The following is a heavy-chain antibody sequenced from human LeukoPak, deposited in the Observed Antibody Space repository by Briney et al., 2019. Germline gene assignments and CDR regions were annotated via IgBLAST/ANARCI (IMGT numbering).Heavy chain of an antibody. Sequence: SETLSLTCTVSGDSISSYYWSWIRQPPGKGLEWIGYISHSGNTYYNPSLKSRVTISVDRSKNQFSLKLSSVTAADTAVYYCARGIITIFGVAMPYNMDVWGKGTTVTVSS. CDR3: ARGIITIFGVAMPYNMDV. CDR1: GDSISSYY. CDR2: ISHSGNT. D-gene: IGHD3-3*01. V-gene: IGHV4-59*12. J-gene: IGHJ6*03.